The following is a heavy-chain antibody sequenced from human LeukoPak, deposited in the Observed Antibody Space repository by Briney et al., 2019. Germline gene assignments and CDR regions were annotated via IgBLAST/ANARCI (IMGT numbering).Heavy chain of an antibody. CDR3: ARGGASSRHFDY. Sequence: PSKTLSLTCTVSGGSMSNHYWSWIRRPPEKGLEWIGFIYFDGSTNYNPSLKSRVTISVDTSKDQFSLKLTSVTPADTAVYYCARGGASSRHFDYWGQGALVTVSS. CDR2: IYFDGST. J-gene: IGHJ4*02. CDR1: GGSMSNHY. D-gene: IGHD3-16*01. V-gene: IGHV4-59*11.